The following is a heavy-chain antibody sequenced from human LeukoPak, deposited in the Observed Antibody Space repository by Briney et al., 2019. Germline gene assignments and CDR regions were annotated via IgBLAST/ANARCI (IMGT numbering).Heavy chain of an antibody. CDR1: GFTFSSYG. J-gene: IGHJ4*02. CDR3: ARRAGAYSHPYDY. V-gene: IGHV3-53*01. CDR2: IYSDNT. D-gene: IGHD4/OR15-4a*01. Sequence: GRSLRLSCAASGFTFSSYGMHWVRQAPGKGLEWVSFIYSDNTHYSDSVKGRFTISRDNSKNTLYLQMNSLRAEDTAVYYCARRAGAYSHPYDYWGQGTLVTVSP.